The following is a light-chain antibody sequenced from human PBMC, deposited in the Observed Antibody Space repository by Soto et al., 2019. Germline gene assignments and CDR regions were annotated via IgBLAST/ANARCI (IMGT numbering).Light chain of an antibody. J-gene: IGKJ5*01. CDR3: QQYNNWPPFT. CDR2: GAS. V-gene: IGKV3-15*01. Sequence: EIVMTQSPATLSVSPGERATLSCRASQSVNSNLGWYQQKPGQAPRLLIYGASTRATGISARVSGSGSGTEFTLTISSLQSEDSAVYYCQQYNNWPPFTFGQGTRLEIK. CDR1: QSVNSN.